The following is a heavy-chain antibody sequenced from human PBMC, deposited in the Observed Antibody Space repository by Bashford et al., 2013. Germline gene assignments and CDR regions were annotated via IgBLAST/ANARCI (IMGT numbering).Heavy chain of an antibody. V-gene: IGHV1-46*01. Sequence: ASVNGXCKASGYTFTSYYMHWVRQAPGQGLEWMGIINPSGGSTSYAQKFQGRVTMTRNTSISTAYMELSSLRSEDTAVYYCASSRLEYDILTGYYGDVSDAFDIWGQGTMVTVSS. J-gene: IGHJ3*02. CDR3: ASSRLEYDILTGYYGDVSDAFDI. CDR2: INPSGGST. D-gene: IGHD3-9*01. CDR1: GYTFTSYY.